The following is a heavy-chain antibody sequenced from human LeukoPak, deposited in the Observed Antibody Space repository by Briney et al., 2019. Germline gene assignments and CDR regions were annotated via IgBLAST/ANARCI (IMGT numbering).Heavy chain of an antibody. CDR2: IKTIKEDGTT. V-gene: IGHV3-15*05. CDR1: GITFNDAW. Sequence: GGSLRLSCAASGITFNDAWMSWVRQAPGKGLEWVGRIKTIKEDGTTDYAAPVKGRFTISRDDSENTLYLQMKSLKTEDTAVYYCATEDYYGSGYDFWGQGTLVTVSS. CDR3: ATEDYYGSGYDF. D-gene: IGHD3-10*01. J-gene: IGHJ4*02.